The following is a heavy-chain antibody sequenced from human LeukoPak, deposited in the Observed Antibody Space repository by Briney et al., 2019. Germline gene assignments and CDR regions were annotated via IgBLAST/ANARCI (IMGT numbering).Heavy chain of an antibody. CDR1: GYTFTGYY. D-gene: IGHD5/OR15-5a*01. V-gene: IGHV1-2*02. CDR3: ARVMSPKLDAFDI. J-gene: IGHJ3*02. CDR2: INPNSGDT. Sequence: ASVKVSCKASGYTFTGYYMHWVRQAPGQGLEWMGWINPNSGDTNYAQKFQGRVTMTRDTSISTAYMELSRLRSDDTAVYYCARVMSPKLDAFDIWGQGTMVTVSS.